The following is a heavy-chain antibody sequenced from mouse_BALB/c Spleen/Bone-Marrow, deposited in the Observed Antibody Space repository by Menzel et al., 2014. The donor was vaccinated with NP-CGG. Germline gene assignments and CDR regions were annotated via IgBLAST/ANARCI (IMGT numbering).Heavy chain of an antibody. CDR2: IDPANGNT. V-gene: IGHV14-3*02. CDR3: ARGYDEGFAY. Sequence: EVMLVESGAELVRPGASVKLSCTASGFNIKDTYMHWVKQRPEQGLEWIGRIDPANGNTKYDPKFQGKATITADTSSNTAYLQLSSLTSEDPAVYYCARGYDEGFAYWGQGTLVTVSA. J-gene: IGHJ3*01. D-gene: IGHD2-14*01. CDR1: GFNIKDTY.